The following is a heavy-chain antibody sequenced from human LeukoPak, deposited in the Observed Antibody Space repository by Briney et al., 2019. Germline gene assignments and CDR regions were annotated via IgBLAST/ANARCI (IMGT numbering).Heavy chain of an antibody. Sequence: GGSLRLSCVGSGFSFGSYWMHWVRQAPGKGLVWVSRINTDGSSTSYADSVKGRFTISRDNAKNTLYLQMNSLRAEDTAVYYCGRVGGGSSPLGVWGKGTAVTVSS. J-gene: IGHJ6*04. CDR1: GFSFGSYW. CDR3: GRVGGGSSPLGV. CDR2: INTDGSST. V-gene: IGHV3-74*01. D-gene: IGHD6-6*01.